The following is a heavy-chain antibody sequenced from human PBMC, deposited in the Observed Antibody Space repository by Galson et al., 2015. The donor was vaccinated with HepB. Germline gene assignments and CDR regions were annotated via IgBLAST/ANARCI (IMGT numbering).Heavy chain of an antibody. CDR3: ARGWYHFDN. CDR1: GFTFSNYG. V-gene: IGHV3-33*01. J-gene: IGHJ4*02. CDR2: IWYDGSNQ. D-gene: IGHD6-13*01. Sequence: SLRLSCAASGFTFSNYGMHRVRQAPGKGLEWLAVIWYDGSNQYYADSVKGRFTISRDNSKSTLYLQMNSLRAEDTAVYFCARGWYHFDNWGQGTLVSVSA.